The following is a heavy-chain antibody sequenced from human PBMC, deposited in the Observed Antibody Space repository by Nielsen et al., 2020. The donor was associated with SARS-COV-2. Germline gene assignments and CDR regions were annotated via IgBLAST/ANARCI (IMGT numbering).Heavy chain of an antibody. CDR3: ARTGEYSSSSDY. CDR2: IKLDGSEK. CDR1: GFNIRGYW. V-gene: IGHV3-7*01. D-gene: IGHD6-6*01. J-gene: IGHJ4*02. Sequence: GESLKISCVVSGFNIRGYWMTWVRQAPGKGLEWVGNIKLDGSEKYYVDSVKGRFTISRDNAKNSLFLQMNSLRAEDTAVYYCARTGEYSSSSDYWGQGTLVTVSS.